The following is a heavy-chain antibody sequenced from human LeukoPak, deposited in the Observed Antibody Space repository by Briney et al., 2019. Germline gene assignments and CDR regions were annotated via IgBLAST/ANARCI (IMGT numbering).Heavy chain of an antibody. J-gene: IGHJ4*02. D-gene: IGHD5-24*01. CDR2: ISGSGGST. V-gene: IGHV3-23*01. Sequence: GGSLRPSCAASGFTFSSYAMSWVRQAPGKGLEWVSAISGSGGSTYYADSVKGRFTISRGNSKNTLYLQMNSLRAEDTAVYYCAKDGMATISYYFDYWGQGTLVTVSS. CDR3: AKDGMATISYYFDY. CDR1: GFTFSSYA.